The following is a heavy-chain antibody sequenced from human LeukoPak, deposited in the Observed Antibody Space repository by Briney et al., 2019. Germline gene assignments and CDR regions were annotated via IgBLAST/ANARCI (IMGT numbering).Heavy chain of an antibody. V-gene: IGHV3-23*01. J-gene: IGHJ5*02. Sequence: GGSLRLSCAASGFTFSSYAMSLVRQAPGKGLEWVSAISGSGGSTYYADSVKGRFTISRDNSKNTLYLKMNSLRAEDTAVYYCAKGPCLVPAAIGCNWFDPWGQGTLVTVSS. CDR3: AKGPCLVPAAIGCNWFDP. CDR1: GFTFSSYA. D-gene: IGHD2-2*01. CDR2: ISGSGGST.